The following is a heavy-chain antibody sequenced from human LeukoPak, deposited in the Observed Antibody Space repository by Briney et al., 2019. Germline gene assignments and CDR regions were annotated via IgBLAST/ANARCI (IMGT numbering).Heavy chain of an antibody. D-gene: IGHD3-22*01. CDR2: IYSGGDT. CDR3: ARRAGDYSHPYDY. Sequence: PGGSLRLSCAASGLTVSSNCMSWVRQAPEKGLEWVSFIYSGGDTYYADSVKGRFTISRDNSKNTFHLQMNSLRAEDTAVYYCARRAGDYSHPYDYWGQGTLVTVSS. CDR1: GLTVSSNC. J-gene: IGHJ4*02. V-gene: IGHV3-53*01.